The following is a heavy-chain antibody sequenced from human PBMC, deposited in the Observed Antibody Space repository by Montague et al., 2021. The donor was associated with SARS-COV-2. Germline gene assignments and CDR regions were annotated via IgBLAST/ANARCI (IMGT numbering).Heavy chain of an antibody. J-gene: IGHJ4*02. CDR3: ARDSHYYDSSGHFDF. CDR1: GGSISSYY. V-gene: IGHV4-59*13. CDR2: IYYSGST. D-gene: IGHD3-22*01. Sequence: TLSLTCTVSGGSISSYYWSWIRQPPGKGLEWIGYIYYSGSTNYNPSLKSRVTISVVTPKNQFSLKLSSVTAADTAVYYCARDSHYYDSSGHFDFWGQGTLVTVSS.